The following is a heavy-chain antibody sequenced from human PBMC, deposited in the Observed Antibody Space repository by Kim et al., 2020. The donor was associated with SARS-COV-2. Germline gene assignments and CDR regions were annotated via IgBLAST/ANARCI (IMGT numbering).Heavy chain of an antibody. CDR2: INSHGNST. CDR3: SSDFDY. CDR1: GFTFSAYS. Sequence: GGSLRLSCAASGFTFSAYSMHWVRQVPGKGLVWVSHINSHGNSTVYADSVKGRFTISRDNAKNTLYLQMNSLTAEDTAVYYCSSDFDYWGQGTLVSVSS. V-gene: IGHV3-74*01. J-gene: IGHJ4*02.